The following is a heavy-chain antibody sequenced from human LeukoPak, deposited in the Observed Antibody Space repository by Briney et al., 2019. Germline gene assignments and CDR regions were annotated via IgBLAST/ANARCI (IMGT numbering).Heavy chain of an antibody. CDR3: AKDMGIGSSWYSGGFDY. V-gene: IGHV3-9*01. D-gene: IGHD6-13*01. CDR1: GFTFDDYA. J-gene: IGHJ4*02. CDR2: ISWNSGSI. Sequence: GGSLRLSCAASGFTFDDYAMHWVLQAPGKGLEWVSGISWNSGSIGYADSVKGRFTISRDNAKNSLYLQMNSLRAEDTALYYCAKDMGIGSSWYSGGFDYWGQGTLVTVSS.